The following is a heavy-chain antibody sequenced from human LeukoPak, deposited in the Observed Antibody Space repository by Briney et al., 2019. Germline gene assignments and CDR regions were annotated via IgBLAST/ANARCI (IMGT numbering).Heavy chain of an antibody. V-gene: IGHV1-18*01. CDR2: ISAYNGNT. CDR3: ARVVVVAATDGWFDP. D-gene: IGHD2-15*01. J-gene: IGHJ5*02. Sequence: ASVKVSCKASGYTFTSYGISWVRQAPGQGLEWMGWISAYNGNTNYAQKLQGRVTMTTDTSTSTAYMELRSPRSDDTAVYYCARVVVVAATDGWFDPWGQGTLVTVSS. CDR1: GYTFTSYG.